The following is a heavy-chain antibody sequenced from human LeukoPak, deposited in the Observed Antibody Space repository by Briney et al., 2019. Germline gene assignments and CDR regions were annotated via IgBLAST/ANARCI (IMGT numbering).Heavy chain of an antibody. D-gene: IGHD3-10*01. J-gene: IGHJ4*02. CDR2: ISSSSSYI. Sequence: GGSLRLSCAASGLTFSSYSMNWVRQAPGKGLEWVSSISSSSSYIYYADSVKGRFTISRDNAKNSLYLQMNSLRAEDTAVYYCARGPSGLVDYWGQGTLVTVSS. CDR3: ARGPSGLVDY. V-gene: IGHV3-21*01. CDR1: GLTFSSYS.